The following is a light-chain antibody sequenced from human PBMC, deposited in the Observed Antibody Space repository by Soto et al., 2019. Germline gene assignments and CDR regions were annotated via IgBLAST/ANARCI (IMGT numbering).Light chain of an antibody. CDR1: QPISDY. Sequence: DIQITQSPSSLSAPVRRIVTITCRTSQPISDYLNWYQQKPGKAPTLLIYTTSNLQSGVPSRFSGSGSATHFTLTISSLQPEDFATYYCQQHYNTPRTFGQGTKVEIK. CDR3: QQHYNTPRT. J-gene: IGKJ1*01. CDR2: TTS. V-gene: IGKV1-39*01.